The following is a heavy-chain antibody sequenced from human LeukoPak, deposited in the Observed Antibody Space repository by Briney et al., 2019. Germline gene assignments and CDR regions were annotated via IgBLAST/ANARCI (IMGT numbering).Heavy chain of an antibody. J-gene: IGHJ4*02. CDR1: GYTFTSYA. V-gene: IGHV1-8*02. Sequence: ASVKVSCKASGYTFTSYAMHWVRQAPGQGLEWMGWMNPNSGNTGYAQKFQGRVTMTRNTSISTAYMELSSLRSEDTAVYYCARGIVGATCDYWGQGTLVTVSS. D-gene: IGHD1-26*01. CDR3: ARGIVGATCDY. CDR2: MNPNSGNT.